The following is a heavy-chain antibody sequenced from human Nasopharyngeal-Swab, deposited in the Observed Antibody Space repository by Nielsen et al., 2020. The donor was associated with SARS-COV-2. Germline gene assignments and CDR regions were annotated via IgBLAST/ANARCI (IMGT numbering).Heavy chain of an antibody. CDR3: ARGDLSSRIIDY. CDR2: ISYDGSNK. Sequence: GGSLRLSCAASGFTFSSYGMHWVRQAPGKGLEWVAVISYDGSNKYYADSVKGRFTISRDNSKNTLYLQMNSLRSEDTAVYYCARGDLSSRIIDYWGQGTLVTVSS. J-gene: IGHJ4*02. CDR1: GFTFSSYG. D-gene: IGHD6-13*01. V-gene: IGHV3-30*03.